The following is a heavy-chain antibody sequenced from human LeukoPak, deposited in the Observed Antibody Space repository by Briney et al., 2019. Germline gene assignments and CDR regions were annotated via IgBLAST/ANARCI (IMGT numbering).Heavy chain of an antibody. CDR2: MSWNSGSI. Sequence: GGSLRLSCAASGFTFDDYAMHWVRQAPGKGMEWVSGMSWNSGSIGYADSVKGRFTISRDNAKNSLYLQMNSLRAEDTALYYFQEEDGIRYLHDAFDIWGQGTMVTVSS. V-gene: IGHV3-9*01. CDR1: GFTFDDYA. D-gene: IGHD3-9*01. CDR3: QEEDGIRYLHDAFDI. J-gene: IGHJ3*02.